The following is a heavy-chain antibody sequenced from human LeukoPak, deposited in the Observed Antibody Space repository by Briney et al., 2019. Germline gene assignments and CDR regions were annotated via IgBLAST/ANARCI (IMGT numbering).Heavy chain of an antibody. CDR1: GFTFSSYS. CDR2: ISSSSSYI. Sequence: GGSLRLSCAAPGFTFSSYSMNWVRQAPGKGLEWVSSISSSSSYIYYADSVKGRFTISRDNAKNSLYLQMNSLRAEDTAVYYCARRHCDGDCQIDYWGQGTLVTVSS. J-gene: IGHJ4*02. D-gene: IGHD2-21*01. V-gene: IGHV3-21*01. CDR3: ARRHCDGDCQIDY.